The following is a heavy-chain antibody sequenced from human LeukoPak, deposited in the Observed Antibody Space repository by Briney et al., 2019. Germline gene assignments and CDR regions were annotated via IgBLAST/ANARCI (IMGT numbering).Heavy chain of an antibody. CDR3: ARGGYGFWSGYYQSNWFDP. V-gene: IGHV4-34*01. Sequence: KPSETLSLTCAVYGGSFSGYYWSWIRQPPGKGLEWIGEINHSGSTNYNPSLKSRVTISVDTSKNQFSLKLSSVTAADTAVYYCARGGYGFWSGYYQSNWFDPWGQGTLVTVSS. CDR1: GGSFSGYY. J-gene: IGHJ5*02. D-gene: IGHD3-3*01. CDR2: INHSGST.